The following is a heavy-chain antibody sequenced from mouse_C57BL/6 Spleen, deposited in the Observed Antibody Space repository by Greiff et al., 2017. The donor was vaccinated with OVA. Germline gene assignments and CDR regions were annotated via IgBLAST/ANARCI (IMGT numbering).Heavy chain of an antibody. CDR2: INPSNGGN. Sequence: QVQLQQPGTELVKPGASVKLSCKASGYTFTSYWMHWVKQRPGQGLEWIGNINPSNGGNNYNEKFKSKATLTVDKSSITAYIQLSSLTSEDSADYYCARNQRQPSMDDWGKGTTVTVSS. D-gene: IGHD3-2*01. CDR3: ARNQRQPSMDD. J-gene: IGHJ4*01. CDR1: GYTFTSYW. V-gene: IGHV1-53*01.